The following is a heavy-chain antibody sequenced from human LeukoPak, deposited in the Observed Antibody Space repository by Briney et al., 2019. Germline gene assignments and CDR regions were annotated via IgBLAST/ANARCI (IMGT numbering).Heavy chain of an antibody. CDR3: ARDPDGYFDY. V-gene: IGHV3-30*01. D-gene: IGHD5-24*01. CDR1: GFTFSSYA. J-gene: IGHJ4*02. Sequence: GGSLRLSCAASGFTFSSYAMHWVRQAPGKGLEWVAVISYDGSNKYYADSVKGRFTISRDNSKNTLYPQMNSLRAEDTAVYYCARDPDGYFDYWGQGTLVTISS. CDR2: ISYDGSNK.